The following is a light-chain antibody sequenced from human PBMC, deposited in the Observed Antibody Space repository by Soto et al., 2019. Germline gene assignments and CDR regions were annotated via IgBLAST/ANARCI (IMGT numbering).Light chain of an antibody. CDR2: AAS. Sequence: DIQMTQSPSSLSASVGDRVTITCRASQTINSYLNWYQQKPGKAPKLLIYAASSLQTGVPSRFSDSESGTDFTLTINSRQPEDFATYYCQHSYSTPCTCGQGTGVEIK. CDR3: QHSYSTPCT. CDR1: QTINSY. V-gene: IGKV1-39*01. J-gene: IGKJ1*01.